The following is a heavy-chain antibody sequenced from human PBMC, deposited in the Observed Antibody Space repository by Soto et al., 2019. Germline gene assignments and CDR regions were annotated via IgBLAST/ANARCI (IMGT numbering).Heavy chain of an antibody. CDR3: ATKGSGSYFSYGMDV. J-gene: IGHJ6*02. D-gene: IGHD3-10*01. CDR1: GYTLTELS. Sequence: QVQLVQSGAEVKKPGASVKVYCKVSGYTLTELSMHWVRQAPGKGLEWMGGFDPEDGETIYAQKFQGSVTMNEETYTDTAYMELSSLRSEDTAVYYCATKGSGSYFSYGMDVWGQGTTVNVSS. CDR2: FDPEDGET. V-gene: IGHV1-24*01.